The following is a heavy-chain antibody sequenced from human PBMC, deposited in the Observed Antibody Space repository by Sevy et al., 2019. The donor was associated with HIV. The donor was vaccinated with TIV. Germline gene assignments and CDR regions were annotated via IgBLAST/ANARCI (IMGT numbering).Heavy chain of an antibody. Sequence: GGSLRLSCAASGFTFSSYSMNWVRQAPGKGLEWVSSISSSSSYIYYADSVKGRFTISRDNAKNSLYLQMNSLRAEDTAVYYCARDVGINSGVVSDGGYFDYWGQGTLVTVSS. J-gene: IGHJ4*02. V-gene: IGHV3-21*01. CDR3: ARDVGINSGVVSDGGYFDY. D-gene: IGHD3-3*01. CDR1: GFTFSSYS. CDR2: ISSSSSYI.